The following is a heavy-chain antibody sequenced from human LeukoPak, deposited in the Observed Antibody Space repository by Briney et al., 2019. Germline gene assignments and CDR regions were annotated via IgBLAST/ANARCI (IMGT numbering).Heavy chain of an antibody. CDR1: GYSISNGYY. J-gene: IGHJ3*02. CDR3: ARGRRYGDYPNDAFDI. V-gene: IGHV4-38-2*02. CDR2: IYHSGST. Sequence: PSETLSLTCTVSGYSISNGYYWGWIRQPPGKGLEWIGSIYHSGSTYYNPSLKSRVIIIVDTPKNQFSLKLTSVTAADTAVYYCARGRRYGDYPNDAFDIWGQGTMVTVSS. D-gene: IGHD4-17*01.